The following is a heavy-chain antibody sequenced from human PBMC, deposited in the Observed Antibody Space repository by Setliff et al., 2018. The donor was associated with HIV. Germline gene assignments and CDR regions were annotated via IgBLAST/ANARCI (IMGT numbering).Heavy chain of an antibody. V-gene: IGHV4-31*03. D-gene: IGHD3-16*02. CDR1: GGSISGYY. CDR3: ARYRRPPYYLDY. J-gene: IGHJ4*02. CDR2: VYYTGKT. Sequence: PSETLSLTCTVSGGSISGYYWSWIRQHPGKGLEWIGYVYYTGKTYYNPSLESRISMSVDTSKNQFSLKLTSVTAADTAVYYCARYRRPPYYLDYWGQGTLVTVSS.